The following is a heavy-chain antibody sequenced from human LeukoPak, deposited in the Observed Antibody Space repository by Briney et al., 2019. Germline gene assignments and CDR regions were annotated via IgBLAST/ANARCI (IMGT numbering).Heavy chain of an antibody. CDR1: GVTLSIYA. D-gene: IGHD4-17*01. Sequence: GGSLRLSRAASGVTLSIYAMSWGRHAPGGGLGWVSAISGRGGGTYYTDSVKGRFTISIDNSKNTPYLQMNSLRAEDTAVDNCAKSKDYGDDNTLCDYYGMDGWGRGTTVTVS. V-gene: IGHV3-23*01. CDR2: ISGRGGGT. J-gene: IGHJ6*02. CDR3: AKSKDYGDDNTLCDYYGMDG.